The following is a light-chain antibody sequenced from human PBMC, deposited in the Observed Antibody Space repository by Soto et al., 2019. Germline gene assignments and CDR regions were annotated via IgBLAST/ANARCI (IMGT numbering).Light chain of an antibody. Sequence: EIVMTQSQATLSVSPGERATLSCRASESISSHLAWYQQKPGQAPRLLIYEASTRATGISARFSGSGSRTEFTLTISSLQSEDFAVYYCQQYYYWWTFGQGTRVEIK. CDR1: ESISSH. V-gene: IGKV3-15*01. CDR2: EAS. J-gene: IGKJ1*01. CDR3: QQYYYWWT.